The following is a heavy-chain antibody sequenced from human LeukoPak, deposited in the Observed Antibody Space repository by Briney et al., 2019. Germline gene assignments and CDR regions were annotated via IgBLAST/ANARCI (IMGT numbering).Heavy chain of an antibody. J-gene: IGHJ5*02. CDR2: ISGSGGST. CDR3: AKDPSNSSGWYSNWFDP. D-gene: IGHD6-19*01. CDR1: GFTFSSYA. Sequence: GGSLRLSCAASGFTFSSYAMSWVRQAPGKGLEWVSAISGSGGSTYYADSVKGRFTISRDNSKNTLYLQMNSLRAEDTAVYYCAKDPSNSSGWYSNWFDPWGQGTLVTVSS. V-gene: IGHV3-23*01.